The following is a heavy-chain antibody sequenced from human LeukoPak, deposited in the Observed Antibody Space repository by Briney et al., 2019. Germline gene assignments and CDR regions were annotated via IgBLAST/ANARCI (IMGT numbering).Heavy chain of an antibody. CDR3: ARAAYYYDGSGYYLGD. V-gene: IGHV1-2*06. CDR2: INPNSGGT. J-gene: IGHJ4*02. CDR1: GYTFTDYY. D-gene: IGHD3-22*01. Sequence: ASVKVSCKASGYTFTDYYMHWVRQAPGQGLEWMGRINPNSGGTNYAQKFQARVTMTRDTSISTAYMELSRLRSDNTALYYCARAAYYYDGSGYYLGDWGQGTLVTVSS.